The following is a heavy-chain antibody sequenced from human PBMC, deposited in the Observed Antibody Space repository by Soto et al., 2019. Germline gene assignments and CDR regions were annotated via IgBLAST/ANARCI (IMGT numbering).Heavy chain of an antibody. V-gene: IGHV3-53*01. CDR2: IYGGGTT. D-gene: IGHD6-19*01. CDR3: VQTTGWPGFDF. CDR1: GFSVSSKY. Sequence: EVQLVESGGGLIQPGGSLRLSCAASGFSVSSKYMTWVRQAPGKGLGWVSVIYGGGTTYYADSVKGRFTISRDNSKNTLDLQMNSLRAEDTALYYCVQTTGWPGFDFWGQGTLVTVSS. J-gene: IGHJ4*02.